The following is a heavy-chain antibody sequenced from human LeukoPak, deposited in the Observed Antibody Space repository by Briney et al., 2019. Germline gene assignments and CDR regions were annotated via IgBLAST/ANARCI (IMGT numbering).Heavy chain of an antibody. V-gene: IGHV3-23*01. CDR2: ISGSGGST. D-gene: IGHD6-13*01. CDR1: GFTFSSYA. Sequence: GGSLRLSCAASGFTFSSYAMSWVRQAAGKGLEWVSAISGSGGSTYYADSVKGRFTISRDNSKNTLYLQMNSLRAEDTAVYYCARGYSRYYYFDYWGQGTLITVSS. CDR3: ARGYSRYYYFDY. J-gene: IGHJ4*02.